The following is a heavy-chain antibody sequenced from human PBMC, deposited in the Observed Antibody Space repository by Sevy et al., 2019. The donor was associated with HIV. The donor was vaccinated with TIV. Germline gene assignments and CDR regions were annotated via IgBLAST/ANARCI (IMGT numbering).Heavy chain of an antibody. V-gene: IGHV3-7*01. CDR3: ARLKLHYDPYYFDL. CDR1: GFTFSDYW. D-gene: IGHD3-16*01. Sequence: GGSLRLSCAASGFTFSDYWMSWVRQAPEKGLEWVANIKQDGSKKYYVDSIKGRFIVSRDNAKKSLYLEMSSLRAEDTAVYYCARLKLHYDPYYFDLWGQGTLVTGSS. CDR2: IKQDGSKK. J-gene: IGHJ4*02.